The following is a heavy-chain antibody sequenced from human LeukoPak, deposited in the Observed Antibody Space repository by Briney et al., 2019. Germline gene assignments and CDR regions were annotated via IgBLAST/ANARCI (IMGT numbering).Heavy chain of an antibody. Sequence: GGSLRLSCTASGFILSDSNIHWVRQAPGKGLEWVAFIRSDGSDKFYTDSVKGEFNVSRDNSKNTVYFQMNSLRADDTALYYCAKDNWGPRFAPWGQGTLVTVSS. CDR1: GFILSDSN. CDR2: IRSDGSDK. CDR3: AKDNWGPRFAP. J-gene: IGHJ5*02. V-gene: IGHV3-30*02. D-gene: IGHD7-27*01.